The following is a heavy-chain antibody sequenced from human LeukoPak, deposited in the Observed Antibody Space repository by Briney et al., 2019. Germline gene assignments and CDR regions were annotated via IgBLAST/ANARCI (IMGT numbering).Heavy chain of an antibody. CDR3: AKDPGYCSGGSCYSGNWFDP. Sequence: GGSLRLSCAASGFTFSSNAMSWVSRTPGPGLKWVSAISGSGGSTYTADSVKGRFTISRENSKTTLYLQMNSLRAEDTAVYYCAKDPGYCSGGSCYSGNWFDPWGQGTLVTVSS. V-gene: IGHV3-23*01. D-gene: IGHD2-15*01. CDR1: GFTFSSNA. CDR2: ISGSGGST. J-gene: IGHJ5*02.